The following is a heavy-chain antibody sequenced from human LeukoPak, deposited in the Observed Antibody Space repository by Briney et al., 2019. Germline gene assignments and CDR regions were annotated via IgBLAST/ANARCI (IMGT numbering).Heavy chain of an antibody. V-gene: IGHV3-30*04. CDR1: GFTFSSYA. Sequence: PGRSLRLSCAASGFTFSSYAMHWVRQAPGRGLEWVAVISYDGSNKYYADSVKGRFTISRDNSKNTLYLQMNSLRAEDTAVYYCARDLGATPYNWFDPWGQGTLVTVSS. D-gene: IGHD1-26*01. CDR2: ISYDGSNK. CDR3: ARDLGATPYNWFDP. J-gene: IGHJ5*02.